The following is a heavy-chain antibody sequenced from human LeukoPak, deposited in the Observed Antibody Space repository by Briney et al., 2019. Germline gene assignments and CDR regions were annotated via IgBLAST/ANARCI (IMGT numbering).Heavy chain of an antibody. CDR1: GFTFSTYW. V-gene: IGHV3-7*01. J-gene: IGHJ6*02. CDR2: IKQDGSEK. D-gene: IGHD6-13*01. Sequence: GGSLRLSCAASGFTFSTYWMRWVRQAPGKGLEWVANIKQDGSEKYYADSVKGRFTISRDNAKNSLYLQMNSLRAEDTAVYYCARGYFSSSGRGMDVWGQGTTVTVSS. CDR3: ARGYFSSSGRGMDV.